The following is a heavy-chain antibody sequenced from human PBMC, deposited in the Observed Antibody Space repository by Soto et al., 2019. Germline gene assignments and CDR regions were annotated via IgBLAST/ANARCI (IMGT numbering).Heavy chain of an antibody. CDR3: AKAGAYNYGSYFHY. CDR2: ISWDGGIT. Sequence: GGSRRRSCPASGFTFDDYPMQWVGQAPGKGLEWVSLISWDGGITYYADSVKGRFTISRDKSKNSLYLQMNSLTTEDTALYYCAKAGAYNYGSYFHYWGQGTLVTVPS. J-gene: IGHJ4*02. V-gene: IGHV3-43*01. CDR1: GFTFDDYP. D-gene: IGHD5-18*01.